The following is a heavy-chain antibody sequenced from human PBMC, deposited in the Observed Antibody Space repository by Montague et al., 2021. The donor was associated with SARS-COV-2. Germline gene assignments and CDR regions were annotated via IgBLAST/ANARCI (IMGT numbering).Heavy chain of an antibody. V-gene: IGHV4-34*01. CDR2: IYHSGST. CDR3: ACGEITTRCLIYCYGIDV. J-gene: IGHJ6*02. CDR1: GGSFSGYY. D-gene: IGHD4-11*01. Sequence: SETLSLTCAVYGGSFSGYYWTWIRQSPRKGLEWIGEIYHSGSTNYNPSLKSRVTISVDTSKNQFSLKLSSVTAADTAVYYCACGEITTRCLIYCYGIDVWGQGTTVTVSS.